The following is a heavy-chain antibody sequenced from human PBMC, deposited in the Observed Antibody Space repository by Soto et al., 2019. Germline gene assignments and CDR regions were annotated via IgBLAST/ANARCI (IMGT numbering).Heavy chain of an antibody. CDR2: IDHNGIT. CDR3: ARLNRDYYYYGMDV. CDR1: GDSISSSKW. V-gene: IGHV4-4*02. Sequence: PSETLSLTCAVSGDSISSSKWWTFFRQTPGKGLEWIGKIDHNGITNYNPSLESRVTILKDNSKNQLSLKLTSVTAADSAVYYCARLNRDYYYYGMDVWGQGATVTVSS. J-gene: IGHJ6*02.